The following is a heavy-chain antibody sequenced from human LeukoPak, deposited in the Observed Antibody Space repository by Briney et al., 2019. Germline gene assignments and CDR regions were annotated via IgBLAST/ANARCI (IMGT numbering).Heavy chain of an antibody. CDR1: GFSVSSNY. CDR2: IYSSGST. V-gene: IGHV3-53*01. CDR3: ARAHGRITRDAYFDY. D-gene: IGHD3-10*01. J-gene: IGHJ4*02. Sequence: GGSLRLSCAASGFSVSSNYMSWVRQAPGKGLTWISVIYSSGSTYYADSVKGRFAISRDDSKNTLHLQMDSLRAEDTAIYYCARAHGRITRDAYFDYWGQGTLVTVSS.